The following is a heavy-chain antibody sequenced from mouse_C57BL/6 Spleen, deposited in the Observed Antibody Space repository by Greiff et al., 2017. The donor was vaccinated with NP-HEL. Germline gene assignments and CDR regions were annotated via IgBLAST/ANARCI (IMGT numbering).Heavy chain of an antibody. CDR2: IYPGDGDT. Sequence: VQLQQSGPELVKPGASVKISCKASGYAFSSSWMNWVKQRPGKGLEWIGRIYPGDGDTNYNGKFKGKATLTADKSSSTAYMQLSSLTSEDSAVYFCARWATVVATRYFDYWGQGTTLTVSS. CDR3: ARWATVVATRYFDY. D-gene: IGHD1-1*01. CDR1: GYAFSSSW. J-gene: IGHJ2*01. V-gene: IGHV1-82*01.